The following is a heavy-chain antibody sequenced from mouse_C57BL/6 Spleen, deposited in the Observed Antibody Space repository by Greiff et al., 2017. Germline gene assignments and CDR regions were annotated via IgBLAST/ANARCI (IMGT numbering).Heavy chain of an antibody. CDR1: GYTFTSYW. CDR2: IDPSDSYT. Sequence: QVQLQQPGAELVMPGASVKLSCKASGYTFTSYWLHWVKQRPGQGLEWIGEIDPSDSYTNYNQKFKGKSTLTVDKSSSTAYMQLSSLTSADSAVYYCARVYDGYYVAWFAYWGQGTLVTVSA. CDR3: ARVYDGYYVAWFAY. V-gene: IGHV1-69*01. J-gene: IGHJ3*01. D-gene: IGHD2-3*01.